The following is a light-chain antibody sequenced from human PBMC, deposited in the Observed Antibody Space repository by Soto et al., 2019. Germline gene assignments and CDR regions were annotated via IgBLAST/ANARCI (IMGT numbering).Light chain of an antibody. CDR1: QSVGSS. CDR2: GAS. V-gene: IGKV3-11*01. Sequence: EIVLTQSPGTLSLSPGERATLSCRASQSVGSSLSWYQQKPGQAPRLLMYGASSRATGIPVRLSGSGSGTDFTLTMSSLEPEDFAVYYCQQRSNWPLTFGGGTKVDIK. CDR3: QQRSNWPLT. J-gene: IGKJ4*01.